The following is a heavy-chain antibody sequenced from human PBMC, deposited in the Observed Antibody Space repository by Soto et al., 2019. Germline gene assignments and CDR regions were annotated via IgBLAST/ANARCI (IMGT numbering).Heavy chain of an antibody. CDR3: ARDGWQWLGVTEDLYGMDV. V-gene: IGHV1-18*01. CDR2: ISAYNGNT. CDR1: GYTFTSYG. J-gene: IGHJ6*02. Sequence: ASVKVSCKASGYTFTSYGISWVRQAPGQGLEWMGWISAYNGNTNYAQKLQGRVTMTTDTSTSTAYMELRSLRSDDTAVYYCARDGWQWLGVTEDLYGMDVWGQGTTVTVSS. D-gene: IGHD6-19*01.